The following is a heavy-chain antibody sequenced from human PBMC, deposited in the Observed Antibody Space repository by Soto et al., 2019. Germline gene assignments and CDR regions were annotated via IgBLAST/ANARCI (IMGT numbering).Heavy chain of an antibody. CDR2: IYPADSDT. V-gene: IGHV5-51*01. D-gene: IGHD2-2*01. J-gene: IGHJ6*02. CDR3: ARIPRSTTSYYDHNFGMDV. Sequence: GESLKISCKGSGYSFPSDWIGWVRQMPGKGLEWMGSIYPADSDTRYSPAFQGQVTISADKSIRTAYLQWSSLKASDTATYYCARIPRSTTSYYDHNFGMDVWGQGTTVTVSS. CDR1: GYSFPSDW.